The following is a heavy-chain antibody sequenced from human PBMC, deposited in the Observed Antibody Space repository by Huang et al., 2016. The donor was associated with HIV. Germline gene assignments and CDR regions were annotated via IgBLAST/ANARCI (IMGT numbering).Heavy chain of an antibody. D-gene: IGHD3-16*01. CDR1: GGSFNNFG. CDR3: AKRGGAWGSPYAFDL. CDR2: IIPRFGTR. V-gene: IGHV1-69*13. J-gene: IGHJ3*01. Sequence: QVQLVQSGAEVRKPGSSVKVSCRASGGSFNNFGINWVRQAPGQGLEWRGGIIPRFGTRNDAQRFQGRVTITADETTGVVYMELSSRRSDDTAVYFCAKRGGAWGSPYAFDLWGPGTMVTVSS.